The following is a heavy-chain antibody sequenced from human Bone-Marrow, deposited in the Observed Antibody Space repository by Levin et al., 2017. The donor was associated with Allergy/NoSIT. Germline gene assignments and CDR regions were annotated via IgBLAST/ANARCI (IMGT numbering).Heavy chain of an antibody. CDR2: INPNSGGT. J-gene: IGHJ4*02. D-gene: IGHD3-22*01. Sequence: ASVKVSCKASGYTFTGYYMHWVRQAPGQGLEWMGWINPNSGGTNYAQKFQGWVTMTRDTSISTAYMELSRLRSDDTAVYYCAREDYDSSGYPNGNFDYWGQGTLVTVSS. V-gene: IGHV1-2*04. CDR3: AREDYDSSGYPNGNFDY. CDR1: GYTFTGYY.